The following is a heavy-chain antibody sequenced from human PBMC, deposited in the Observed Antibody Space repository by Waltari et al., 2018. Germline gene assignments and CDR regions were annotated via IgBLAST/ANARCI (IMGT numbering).Heavy chain of an antibody. CDR1: GGTFSSYA. V-gene: IGHV1-69*12. CDR3: ARDLGRDYDILTGYYNYYYMDV. D-gene: IGHD3-9*01. CDR2: IIPIFGTA. Sequence: QVQLVQSGAEVKKPGSSVKVSCKASGGTFSSYAISWVRQAPGHGLEWMGGIIPIFGTANYAQKFQGRVTITADESTSTAYMELSSLRSEDTAVYYCARDLGRDYDILTGYYNYYYMDVWGKGTTVTVSS. J-gene: IGHJ6*03.